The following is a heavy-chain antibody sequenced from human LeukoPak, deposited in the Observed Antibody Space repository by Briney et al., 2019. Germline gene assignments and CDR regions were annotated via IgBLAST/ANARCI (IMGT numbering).Heavy chain of an antibody. CDR2: ISWNSGSI. CDR3: AKDTVEYYYDSSGYYPAPTNGMDV. V-gene: IGHV3-9*01. J-gene: IGHJ6*02. CDR1: GFTFSSYA. Sequence: GGSLRLSCAASGFTFSSYAMHWVRQAPGKGLEWVSGISWNSGSIDYADSVKGRFTISRDNAKNSLYLQMNSLRAEDTALYYCAKDTVEYYYDSSGYYPAPTNGMDVWGQGTTVTVSS. D-gene: IGHD3-22*01.